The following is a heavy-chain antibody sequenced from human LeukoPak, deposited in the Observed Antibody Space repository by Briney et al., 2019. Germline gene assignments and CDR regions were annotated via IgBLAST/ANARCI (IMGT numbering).Heavy chain of an antibody. J-gene: IGHJ4*02. V-gene: IGHV4-4*07. CDR3: ARDSPRMYYFDY. Sequence: SETLSLTCTVSGGSLSSYYWSWIRQPAGKGLEWIGRIYTSGSTNYNPSLKSRVTMSVDTSKTQFSLKLSSVTAADTAVYYCARDSPRMYYFDYWGQGTLVTVSS. CDR2: IYTSGST. CDR1: GGSLSSYY.